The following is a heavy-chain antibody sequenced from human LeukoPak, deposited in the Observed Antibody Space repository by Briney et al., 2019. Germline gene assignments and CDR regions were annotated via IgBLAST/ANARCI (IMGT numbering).Heavy chain of an antibody. CDR1: GDSVSSNSAA. CDR3: ARVKTESLPRVFGS. CDR2: TYCRSKWFN. J-gene: IGHJ4*02. V-gene: IGHV6-1*01. Sequence: SQTLSLTCAISGDSVSSNSAAWNWIRQSPSRGLEWLGRTYCRSKWFNDYAISVKSRITINPDTSKNQFSLQLNSVTPEDTAVYYCARVKTESLPRVFGSWGQGTLVTVSS. D-gene: IGHD3-10*01.